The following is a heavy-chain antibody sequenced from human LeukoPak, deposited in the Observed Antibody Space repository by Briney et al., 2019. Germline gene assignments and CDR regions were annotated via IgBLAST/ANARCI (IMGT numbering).Heavy chain of an antibody. J-gene: IGHJ4*02. D-gene: IGHD1-26*01. CDR2: ISGSGGST. V-gene: IGHV3-23*01. CDR1: GITFSSYA. Sequence: PGGSLRLSCAASGITFSSYAMSWVRQAPGKGLEWVSGISGSGGSTYYADSVKGRFTISRDNPKNALYLQMNSLRVEDTALYYCVKDRLAWDLDYWGQGTLVTVSS. CDR3: VKDRLAWDLDY.